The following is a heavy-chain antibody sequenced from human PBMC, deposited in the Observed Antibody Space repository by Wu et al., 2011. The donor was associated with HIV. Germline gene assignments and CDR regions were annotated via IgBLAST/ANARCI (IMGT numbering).Heavy chain of an antibody. Sequence: SVKVSCKASGYIFSSYGISWVRQAPGQGLEWMGWISGFNGDTNYAQKIQGRLTMTTDTFTSTAYMELRSLRSDDTAVYYCARDEGLQPGWFDPWGQGTLVTVSS. V-gene: IGHV1-18*01. D-gene: IGHD4-11*01. CDR1: GYIFSSYG. CDR2: ISGFNGDT. J-gene: IGHJ5*02. CDR3: ARDEGLQPGWFDP.